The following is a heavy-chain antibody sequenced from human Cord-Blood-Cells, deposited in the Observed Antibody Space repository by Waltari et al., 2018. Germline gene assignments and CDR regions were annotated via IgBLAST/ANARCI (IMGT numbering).Heavy chain of an antibody. CDR3: ARGGMVQGVIINFYYGMDV. Sequence: QVQLQESGPGLVKPSGTLSLTCAVSGGSISSSNWWSWVRQPPGKGLEWIGEIYHSGSTNYNPTLKSRVTISVDKSKNQFSLKLSSVTAADTAVYYCARGGMVQGVIINFYYGMDVWGQGTTVTVSS. CDR2: IYHSGST. V-gene: IGHV4-4*02. D-gene: IGHD3-10*01. J-gene: IGHJ6*02. CDR1: GGSISSSNW.